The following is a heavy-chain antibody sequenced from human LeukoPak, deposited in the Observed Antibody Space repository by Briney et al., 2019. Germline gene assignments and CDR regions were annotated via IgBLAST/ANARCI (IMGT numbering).Heavy chain of an antibody. J-gene: IGHJ4*02. Sequence: GRSLRLSCAASGFTFSSYAMHWVRQAPGKGLGWVAVISYDGSNKYYADSVKGRFTISRDNSKNTLYLQMNSLRAEDTAVYYCARARCGGDCYWDYWGQGTLVTVSS. D-gene: IGHD2-21*02. CDR1: GFTFSSYA. V-gene: IGHV3-30-3*01. CDR2: ISYDGSNK. CDR3: ARARCGGDCYWDY.